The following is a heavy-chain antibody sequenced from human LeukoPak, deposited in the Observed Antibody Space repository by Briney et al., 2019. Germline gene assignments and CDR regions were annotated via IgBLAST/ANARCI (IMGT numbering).Heavy chain of an antibody. Sequence: SETLSLTCTVSGGSISSGGYYWSWIRQHPGKGLEWIGYIYYSGSTYYNPSLTSRVTISVDTSKNQFSLKLSSVTAADTAVYYCAREGGYCSGGSCYFGRFDPWGQGTLVTVSS. CDR1: GGSISSGGYY. CDR3: AREGGYCSGGSCYFGRFDP. CDR2: IYYSGST. D-gene: IGHD2-15*01. J-gene: IGHJ5*02. V-gene: IGHV4-31*03.